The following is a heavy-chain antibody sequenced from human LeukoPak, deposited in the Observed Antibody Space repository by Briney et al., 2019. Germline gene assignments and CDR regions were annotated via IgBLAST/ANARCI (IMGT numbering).Heavy chain of an antibody. CDR1: GFTFGTYG. Sequence: GGSLRLSCASSGFTFGTYGMNWVRQAPGKGLEWVSYISSRSDSENYADSVKGRFTISRDNIRNLLYLQMNSLRAEDTAVYFCARDSTRILGLFDYWGQGTLVTISS. CDR3: ARDSTRILGLFDY. D-gene: IGHD2/OR15-2a*01. CDR2: ISSRSDSE. V-gene: IGHV3-48*01. J-gene: IGHJ4*02.